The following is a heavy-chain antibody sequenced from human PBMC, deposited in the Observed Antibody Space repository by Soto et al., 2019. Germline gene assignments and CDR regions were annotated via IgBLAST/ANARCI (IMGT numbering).Heavy chain of an antibody. V-gene: IGHV1-69*02. Sequence: ASVKVSCKAPGGTFSSYTISWVRQAPGQGLEWMGRIIPILGIANYAQKFQGRVTITADKSTSTAYMELSSLRSEDTAVYYCARVNTPYYYYMDVWGKGTTVTVSS. CDR1: GGTFSSYT. CDR3: ARVNTPYYYYMDV. J-gene: IGHJ6*03. CDR2: IIPILGIA.